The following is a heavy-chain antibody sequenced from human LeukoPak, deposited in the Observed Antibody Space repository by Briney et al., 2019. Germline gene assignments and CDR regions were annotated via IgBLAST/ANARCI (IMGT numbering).Heavy chain of an antibody. CDR1: GGTFSCYA. D-gene: IGHD2-8*01. CDR3: ARAVYCTNGVCTDY. V-gene: IGHV1-69*13. J-gene: IGHJ4*02. CDR2: IIPIFGTA. Sequence: SVKVSCKASGGTFSCYAISWVRQAPGQGLEWMGGIIPIFGTANYAQKFQGRVTITADESTSTAYMELSSLRSEDTAVYYCARAVYCTNGVCTDYWGQGILVTVSS.